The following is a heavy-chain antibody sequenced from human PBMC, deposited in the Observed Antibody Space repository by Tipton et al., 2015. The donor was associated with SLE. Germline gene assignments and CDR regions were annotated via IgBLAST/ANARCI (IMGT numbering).Heavy chain of an antibody. CDR1: GGSISSYY. CDR3: ARVVAATREYYFDY. D-gene: IGHD2-15*01. V-gene: IGHV4-4*08. CDR2: IYTSGST. Sequence: TLSLTCTVSGGSISSYYWSWIRQPPGKGLEWIGYIYTSGSTNYNPSLNSRVTMSVDTSKNQFSLKLSSVTAADTAVYYCARVVAATREYYFDYWGQGTLVTVSS. J-gene: IGHJ4*02.